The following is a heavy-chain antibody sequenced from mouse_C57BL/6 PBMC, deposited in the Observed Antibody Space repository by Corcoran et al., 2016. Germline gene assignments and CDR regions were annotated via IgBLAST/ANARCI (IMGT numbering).Heavy chain of an antibody. CDR1: GYTFTDYY. CDR3: ASPYYYGSSPYAMDY. CDR2: INPKNGGT. J-gene: IGHJ4*01. D-gene: IGHD1-1*01. Sequence: EIQLQQSEPVLVKHGASVKISYKASGYTFTDYYMNWVKQSHGKSIEWIGDINPKNGGTSYNQKFKGKATLTVDKSSSTAYMELRSLTSENSAVYYCASPYYYGSSPYAMDYWGQGTSVTVSS. V-gene: IGHV1-26*01.